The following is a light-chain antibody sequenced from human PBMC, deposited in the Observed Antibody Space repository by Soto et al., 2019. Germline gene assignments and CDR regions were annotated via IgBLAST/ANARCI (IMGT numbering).Light chain of an antibody. J-gene: IGKJ2*01. CDR1: QSVSSN. Sequence: EIVMTQSPATLSVSPGERATLSCRASQSVSSNLAWYQQKPCQAPRLLIYGASTRATGIPARFSGSGSGTEFTLTISSLQSEDFAVYYCQQYNNWPPYTLGQGTKLELK. V-gene: IGKV3-15*01. CDR2: GAS. CDR3: QQYNNWPPYT.